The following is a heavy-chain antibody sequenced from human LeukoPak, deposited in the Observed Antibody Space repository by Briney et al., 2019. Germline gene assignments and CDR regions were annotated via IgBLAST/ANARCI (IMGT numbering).Heavy chain of an antibody. D-gene: IGHD2-2*01. Sequence: SETLSLTCTVSGGSINSYYWSWIRQPPGKGLEWIGYIYYSGSTNYNPSLKSRVTISVDTSKNQFSLKLSSVTAADTAVYYCARDSLRGTSRYSGYYFDYWGQGTLVTVSS. CDR1: GGSINSYY. V-gene: IGHV4-59*01. CDR3: ARDSLRGTSRYSGYYFDY. CDR2: IYYSGST. J-gene: IGHJ4*02.